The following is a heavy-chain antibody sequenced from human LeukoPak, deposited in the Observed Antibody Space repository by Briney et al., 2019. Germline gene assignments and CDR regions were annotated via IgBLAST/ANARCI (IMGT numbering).Heavy chain of an antibody. D-gene: IGHD3-16*02. V-gene: IGHV3-23*01. CDR3: AKSGYDYVWGSYRSYYFDY. Sequence: GGSLRLSCAASGFTFSSYATSWVRQAPGKGLEWVSAISGSGGSTYYADSVKGRFTISRDNSKNTLYLQMNSLRAEDTAVYYCAKSGYDYVWGSYRSYYFDYWGQGTLVTVSS. CDR1: GFTFSSYA. J-gene: IGHJ4*02. CDR2: ISGSGGST.